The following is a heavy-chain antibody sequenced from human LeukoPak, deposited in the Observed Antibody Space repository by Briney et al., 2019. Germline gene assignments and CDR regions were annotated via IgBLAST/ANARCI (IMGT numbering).Heavy chain of an antibody. Sequence: SETLSLTCTVSGGSISSSTSYWGWIRQPPGKGLEWIGSIYYSGSTSYNPSLKSRVTISVDTSKKQFSLKLDSVTAADTAVYYCARNASDSGTSYFDYWGQATLVTVSS. D-gene: IGHD1-26*01. CDR2: IYYSGST. CDR1: GGSISSSTSY. CDR3: ARNASDSGTSYFDY. J-gene: IGHJ4*02. V-gene: IGHV4-39*01.